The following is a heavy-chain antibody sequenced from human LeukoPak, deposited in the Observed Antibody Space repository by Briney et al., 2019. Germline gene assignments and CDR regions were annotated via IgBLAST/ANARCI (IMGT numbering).Heavy chain of an antibody. J-gene: IGHJ4*02. D-gene: IGHD5-12*01. V-gene: IGHV4-59*01. Sequence: SETLSLTCTVSGDFISSYYWSWLRQSPGEGLEWIGYIHERGSTNHNPSLKSRVTMSVDTSKNQFSLKLTSVTAADTAVYFCAKSPRTVTTIFDYLGQGTLVTVSS. CDR3: AKSPRTVTTIFDY. CDR2: IHERGST. CDR1: GDFISSYY.